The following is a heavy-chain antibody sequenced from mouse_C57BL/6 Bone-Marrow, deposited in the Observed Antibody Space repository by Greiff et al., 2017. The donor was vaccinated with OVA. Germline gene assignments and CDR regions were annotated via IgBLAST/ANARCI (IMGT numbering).Heavy chain of an antibody. Sequence: QVQLQQPGAELVKPGASVKLSCKASGYTLTSYWMHWVKQRPGQGLEWIGMIHHKSGSTKYNEKFKGSATLTVDQSSSTAFMQLSSLTSEDAAVYYCARSGGYYPYYYAIDYWCQRTSVTVSS. CDR2: IHHKSGST. V-gene: IGHV1-64*01. CDR1: GYTLTSYW. J-gene: IGHJ4*01. D-gene: IGHD2-3*01. CDR3: ARSGGYYPYYYAIDY.